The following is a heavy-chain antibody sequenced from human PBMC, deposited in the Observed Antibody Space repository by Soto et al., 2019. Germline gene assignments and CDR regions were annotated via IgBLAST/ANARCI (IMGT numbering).Heavy chain of an antibody. CDR3: ARSPGDSASWGYFYYGMKI. D-gene: IGHD6-13*01. V-gene: IGHV1-18*01. CDR2: INTYHGNT. CDR1: GYTFTNYG. Sequence: QVQMVQSGAELKKPGASVKVSCKASGYTFTNYGISWVRQAPGQGLEWMGWINTYHGNTKYAQKLQGRVTMTKDTSTSTAYMELTRLRSDDTAVYYCARSPGDSASWGYFYYGMKIWGQGTKVIVSS. J-gene: IGHJ6*02.